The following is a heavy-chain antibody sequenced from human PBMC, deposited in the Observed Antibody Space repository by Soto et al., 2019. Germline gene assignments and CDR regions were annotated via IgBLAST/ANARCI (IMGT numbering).Heavy chain of an antibody. CDR3: ARDCGTCYSSFDS. CDR1: GFTFSDYF. J-gene: IGHJ4*02. CDR2: ISSSGTTI. V-gene: IGHV3-11*01. Sequence: GSLRLSCAASGFTFSDYFMTWIRQAPGKGLEWVSYISSSGTTIFYADSVQGRFTISRDNAKKSLYLEINSLRAEDTAVYYCARDCGTCYSSFDSWRQGTLVTVSS. D-gene: IGHD2-15*01.